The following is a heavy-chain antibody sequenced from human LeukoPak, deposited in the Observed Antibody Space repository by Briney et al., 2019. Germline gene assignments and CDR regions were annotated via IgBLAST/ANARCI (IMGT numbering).Heavy chain of an antibody. Sequence: GGSLRLSCAASGFTFSSYAMTWVRQAPGKGLEWVSTISDGGGSTYYADSVQGRFTVSRDNSNNTLYLQMDSLRVEDTALYYCAKGVGRGGTTGTTSVYWGQGTLVTVSS. CDR1: GFTFSSYA. J-gene: IGHJ4*02. CDR3: AKGVGRGGTTGTTSVY. D-gene: IGHD1-1*01. CDR2: ISDGGGST. V-gene: IGHV3-23*01.